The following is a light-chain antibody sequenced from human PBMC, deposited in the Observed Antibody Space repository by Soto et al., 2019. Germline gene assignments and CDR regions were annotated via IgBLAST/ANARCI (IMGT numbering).Light chain of an antibody. CDR1: SSDIGAYDY. J-gene: IGLJ1*01. CDR3: SSYEGNYVYV. CDR2: EVT. V-gene: IGLV2-14*01. Sequence: QSVLTQPASVSGSPGQSITISCTGTSSDIGAYDYVSWYQQYSGRVPKLLIHEVTNRPSGVSDRFSGSKSGNTASLTISGLQNEDEAAYYCSSYEGNYVYVFGSGTKVTV.